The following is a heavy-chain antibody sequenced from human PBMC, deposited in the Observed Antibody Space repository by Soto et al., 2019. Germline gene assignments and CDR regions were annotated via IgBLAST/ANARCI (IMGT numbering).Heavy chain of an antibody. V-gene: IGHV1-69*05. Sequence: QVQLVQSGAEVKKPGSSVKVSCKASGGTFSSYAISWVRQAPGQGLEWMGGIIPIVGTANYAQKVQGRVTITPDESMSTAYMELSSLRSEDTAVYYCARGARDGYKCLHLYWGQGTLVTVSS. J-gene: IGHJ4*02. CDR2: IIPIVGTA. CDR3: ARGARDGYKCLHLY. CDR1: GGTFSSYA. D-gene: IGHD5-12*01.